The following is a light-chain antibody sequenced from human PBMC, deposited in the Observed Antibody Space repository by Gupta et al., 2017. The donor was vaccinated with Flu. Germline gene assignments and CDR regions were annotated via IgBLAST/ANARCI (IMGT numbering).Light chain of an antibody. Sequence: PATLSVSPGERATLSCRPSQSVTSNLAWYQQKPGQAPRLLIYGASTRPTTIPARFSGSGSETEFTLTISSLQSEEFAVYFCQQYNDWPLTFGGGTKVEIK. J-gene: IGKJ4*01. CDR3: QQYNDWPLT. CDR2: GAS. CDR1: QSVTSN. V-gene: IGKV3-15*01.